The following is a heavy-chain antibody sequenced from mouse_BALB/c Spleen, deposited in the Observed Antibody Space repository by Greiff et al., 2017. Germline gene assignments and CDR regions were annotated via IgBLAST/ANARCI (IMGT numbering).Heavy chain of an antibody. D-gene: IGHD2-4*01. CDR3: ARHYDYDRAWFAY. CDR2: INPSTGYT. CDR1: GYTFTSYW. V-gene: IGHV1-7*01. Sequence: VQLQQSGAELAKPGASVKMSCKASGYTFTSYWMHWVKQRPGQGLEWIGYINPSTGYTEYNQKFKDKATLTADKSSSTAYMQLSSLTSEDSAVYYCARHYDYDRAWFAYWGQGTLVTVSA. J-gene: IGHJ3*01.